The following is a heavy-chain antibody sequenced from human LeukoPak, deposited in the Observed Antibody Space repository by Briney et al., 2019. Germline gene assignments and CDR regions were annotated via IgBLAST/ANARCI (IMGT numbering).Heavy chain of an antibody. CDR1: GFTFDDYA. CDR2: ISWSSGYI. J-gene: IGHJ6*03. CDR3: AKDTGRNYYYYMDV. Sequence: GRSLRLSCAASGFTFDDYAMHWVRQAPGKGLEWVSGISWSSGYIAYADSVKGRFTISRDNAKNSLYLQMNSLRLEDMALYYCAKDTGRNYYYYMDVWGKGTTVTVSS. V-gene: IGHV3-9*03.